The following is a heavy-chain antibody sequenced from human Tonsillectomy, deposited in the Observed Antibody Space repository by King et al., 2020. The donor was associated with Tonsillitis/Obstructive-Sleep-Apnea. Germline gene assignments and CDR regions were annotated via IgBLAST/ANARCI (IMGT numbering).Heavy chain of an antibody. CDR1: GYRFTSYW. CDR2: IYPGDSDT. CDR3: ARLLGLTTVTTWAFDY. J-gene: IGHJ4*02. V-gene: IGHV5-51*01. Sequence: VQLVESGAEVKKPGESLKISCKGSGYRFTSYWIGWVRQMPGKGLEWMGIIYPGDSDTRYSPSFPGQVTISADKSISTAYLQWGSLKASDTAIYYCARLLGLTTVTTWAFDYWGQGTLVTVSS. D-gene: IGHD4-11*01.